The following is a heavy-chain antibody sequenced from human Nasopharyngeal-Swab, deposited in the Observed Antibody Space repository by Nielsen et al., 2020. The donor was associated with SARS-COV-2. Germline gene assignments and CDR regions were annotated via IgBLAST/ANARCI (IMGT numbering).Heavy chain of an antibody. V-gene: IGHV3-73*01. CDR1: GCIFSASA. CDR3: TTDFYFDY. J-gene: IGHJ4*02. CDR2: IGDKDHNYAT. Sequence: LKISCAASGCIFSASAIHWVRQASGKGLEWVGRIGDKDHNYATTYGASVQGRFTISSDDSKNTAFLQMDRLKTEDTALYYCTTDFYFDYLGQGTLVTVSS.